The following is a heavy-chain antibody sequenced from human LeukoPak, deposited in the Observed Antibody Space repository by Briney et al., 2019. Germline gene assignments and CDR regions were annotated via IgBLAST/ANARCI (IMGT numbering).Heavy chain of an antibody. CDR2: INHSGST. D-gene: IGHD6-6*01. CDR3: ARGARDNWFDP. CDR1: GGSFSGYY. J-gene: IGHJ5*02. Sequence: SETLSLTCAVYGGSFSGYYRSWIRQPPGKGLEWIGEINHSGSTNYNPSLKSRVTISVDTSKKQFSLKLSSVTAADTAVYYCARGARDNWFDPWGQGTLVTVSS. V-gene: IGHV4-34*01.